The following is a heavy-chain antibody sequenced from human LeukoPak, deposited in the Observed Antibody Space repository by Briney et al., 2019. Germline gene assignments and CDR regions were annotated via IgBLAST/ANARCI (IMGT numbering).Heavy chain of an antibody. CDR3: VKDNREEDWFDP. V-gene: IGHV3-64D*09. Sequence: GGSLRLSCSASGFTFRKYSMHWVRQGPGKGLEYVSAISSNGHSYYADSVKGRFTISRDNSKSTLYLQMSSLRPEDTAVYYCVKDNREEDWFDPWGQGTLVTVSS. J-gene: IGHJ5*02. D-gene: IGHD2/OR15-2a*01. CDR1: GFTFRKYS. CDR2: ISSNGHS.